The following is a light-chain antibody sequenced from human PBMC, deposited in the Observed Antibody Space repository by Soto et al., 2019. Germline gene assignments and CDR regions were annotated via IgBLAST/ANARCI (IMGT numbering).Light chain of an antibody. Sequence: QSVLTHPASVSGSPGQSIAISCTGNKSDVGVYNYVSWYQHHPGKAPKPMIYEVNNRPSGVSDRFSGSKSGNTASLTISGRQADYEADYSSTSYISTRTRHDSGTG. CDR3: TSYISTRTRHD. J-gene: IGLJ1*01. V-gene: IGLV2-14*01. CDR1: KSDVGVYNY. CDR2: EVN.